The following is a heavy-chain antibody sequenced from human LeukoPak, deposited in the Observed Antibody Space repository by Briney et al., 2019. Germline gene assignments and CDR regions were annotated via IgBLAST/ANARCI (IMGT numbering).Heavy chain of an antibody. CDR2: ISSSSSTI. J-gene: IGHJ4*02. CDR1: GFTFSSYS. V-gene: IGHV3-48*04. D-gene: IGHD6-19*01. CDR3: AKGGRIIEYGSGWRATLDN. Sequence: GGSLRLSCAASGFTFSSYSMNWVRQAPGKGLEWVSYISSSSSTIYYADSVKGRFTISRDNAKNSLYLQMNGLRIEDTAFYYCAKGGRIIEYGSGWRATLDNWGQGTLVTVSS.